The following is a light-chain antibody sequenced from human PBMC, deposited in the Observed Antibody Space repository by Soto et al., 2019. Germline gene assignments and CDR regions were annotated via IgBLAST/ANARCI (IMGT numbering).Light chain of an antibody. CDR1: QSVSNNY. CDR3: QQYGSPPQT. Sequence: EMVLTQSPGTLSLSPGERATLSCSSSQSVSNNYLAWYQQKPGQAPRLLIYGASNRATGIPDRFSGSGSGTDFTLTISRLEPEDFVVYYCQQYGSPPQTFGQGTKVDIK. J-gene: IGKJ1*01. CDR2: GAS. V-gene: IGKV3-20*01.